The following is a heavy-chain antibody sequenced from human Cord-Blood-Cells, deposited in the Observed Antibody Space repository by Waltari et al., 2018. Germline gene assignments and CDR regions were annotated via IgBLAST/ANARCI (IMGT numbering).Heavy chain of an antibody. V-gene: IGHV5-51*03. D-gene: IGHD2-2*01. CDR3: ASTLGYCSSTSCYADAFDI. CDR1: GYSFTSYW. CDR2: IYPSDSDT. Sequence: EVQLVQSGAEVKKPGESLKISCKGSGYSFTSYWIGWVRQMPGKGLEWMGIIYPSDSDTRYSPSFQGQVTISADKSISTAYLQWSSLKASDTAMYYCASTLGYCSSTSCYADAFDIWGQGTMVTVSS. J-gene: IGHJ3*02.